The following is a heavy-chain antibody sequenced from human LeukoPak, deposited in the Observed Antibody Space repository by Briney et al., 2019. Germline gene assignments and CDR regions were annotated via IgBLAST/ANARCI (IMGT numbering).Heavy chain of an antibody. V-gene: IGHV4-38-2*02. CDR3: ARGRDSSGYPRWFDP. CDR2: IYHTGSA. D-gene: IGHD3-22*01. Sequence: PSETLSLTCTVSGYSISSGYYWGWIRQSPGKGLQWIGTIYHTGSAYYNPSLKSRVTISIDTSKNQFSLKLSSVTAADTAVYYCARGRDSSGYPRWFDPWGQGTLVIVSS. J-gene: IGHJ5*02. CDR1: GYSISSGYY.